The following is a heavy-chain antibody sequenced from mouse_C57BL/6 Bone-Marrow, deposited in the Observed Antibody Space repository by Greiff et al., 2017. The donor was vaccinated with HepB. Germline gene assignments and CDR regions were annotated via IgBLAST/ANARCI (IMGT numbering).Heavy chain of an antibody. D-gene: IGHD1-1*01. V-gene: IGHV1-50*01. CDR1: GYTFTSYW. Sequence: QVQLQQPGAELVKPGASVKLSCKASGYTFTSYWMQWVKQRPGQGLEWIGEIDPSDSYTNYNQKFKGKATLTVDTSSSTAYIQLSSLTSEDSAVYYCAREATVVYFDYWGQGTTLTVSS. CDR2: IDPSDSYT. J-gene: IGHJ2*01. CDR3: AREATVVYFDY.